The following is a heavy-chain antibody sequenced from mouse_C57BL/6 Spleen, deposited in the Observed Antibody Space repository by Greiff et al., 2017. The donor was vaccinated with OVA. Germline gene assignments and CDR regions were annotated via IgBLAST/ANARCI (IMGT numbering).Heavy chain of an antibody. D-gene: IGHD3-2*02. Sequence: EVKVVESGGGLVKPGGSLKLSCAASGFTFSSYAMSWVRQTPEKRLEWVATISDGGSYTYYPDNVKGRFTISRDNAKNNLYLQMSHLKSEDTAMYYCARALDSSGSPYYAMVYWGQGTSVTVSS. CDR1: GFTFSSYA. CDR3: ARALDSSGSPYYAMVY. V-gene: IGHV5-4*03. CDR2: ISDGGSYT. J-gene: IGHJ4*01.